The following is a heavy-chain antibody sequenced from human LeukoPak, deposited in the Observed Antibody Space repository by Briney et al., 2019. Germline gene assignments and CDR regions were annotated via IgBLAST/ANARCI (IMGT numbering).Heavy chain of an antibody. Sequence: GGSLRLSCAGSGFIFSQFWMQWVRQVPGKGLVWVSRINGDGSSTNYADSVKGRFTISRDNAKNTLYLQMNSLRAEDTAVYYCARDGLPAARDVWGQGTMVTVSS. CDR2: INGDGSST. CDR3: ARDGLPAARDV. CDR1: GFIFSQFW. D-gene: IGHD6-6*01. J-gene: IGHJ3*01. V-gene: IGHV3-74*01.